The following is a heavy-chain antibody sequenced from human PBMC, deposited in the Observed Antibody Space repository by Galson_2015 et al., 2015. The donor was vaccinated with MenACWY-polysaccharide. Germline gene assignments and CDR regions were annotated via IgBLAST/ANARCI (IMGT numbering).Heavy chain of an antibody. D-gene: IGHD5-18*01. CDR1: GFTFSSYW. CDR3: ARDLLFEDTAMEVWYFDL. V-gene: IGHV3-7*01. Sequence: SLRLSCAASGFTFSSYWMSWVRQAPGKGLEWVANIKQDGSEKYYVDSVKGRFTISRDNAKNSLYLQMDSLRAEDTAVYYCARDLLFEDTAMEVWYFDLWGRGTLVTVSS. CDR2: IKQDGSEK. J-gene: IGHJ2*01.